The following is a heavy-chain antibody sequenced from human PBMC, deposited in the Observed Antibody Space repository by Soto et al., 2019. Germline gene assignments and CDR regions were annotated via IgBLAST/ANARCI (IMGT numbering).Heavy chain of an antibody. CDR1: GASITSYY. Sequence: QGQLQESAPGLVGPSATLSLTCTVSGASITSYYWSWIRQSSGKGLEWIGYIHHSGRTNYILSLESPVTMSIDTPESQFSLRLRSVTAADTAVYYSATLDYYYYLDVWGKGTAVTVSS. J-gene: IGHJ6*03. CDR3: ATLDYYYYLDV. D-gene: IGHD2-15*01. CDR2: IHHSGRT. V-gene: IGHV4-59*12.